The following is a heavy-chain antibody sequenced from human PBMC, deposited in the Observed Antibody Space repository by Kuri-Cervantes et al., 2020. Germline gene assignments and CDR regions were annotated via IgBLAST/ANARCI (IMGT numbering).Heavy chain of an antibody. CDR3: AKLQGVAVAGTYYYYYMDV. CDR2: IKSKTDGGTT. CDR1: GFTFGDYA. D-gene: IGHD6-19*01. V-gene: IGHV3-15*01. J-gene: IGHJ6*03. Sequence: GESLKISCTASGFTFGDYAMSWVRQAPGKGLEWVGRIKSKTDGGTTDYAAPVKGRFTISRDDSKTTLYLQMNSLRAEDTAVYYCAKLQGVAVAGTYYYYYMDVWGKGTTVTVSS.